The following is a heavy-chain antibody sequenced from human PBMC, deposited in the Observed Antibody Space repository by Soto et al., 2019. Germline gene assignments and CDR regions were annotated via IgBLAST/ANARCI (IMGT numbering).Heavy chain of an antibody. CDR2: ISTNGGST. V-gene: IGHV3-64D*06. CDR1: GFTFSSYA. J-gene: IGHJ4*02. CDR3: VKGEYYYDSSGYYPFDY. D-gene: IGHD3-22*01. Sequence: GSLRLSCSASGFTFSSYAMHWVRQAPGKGLEYVSSISTNGGSTHYADSVKGRFTVSRDNSKNTQYLQMSSLRADDTAVYYCVKGEYYYDSSGYYPFDYWGQGTLVTVSS.